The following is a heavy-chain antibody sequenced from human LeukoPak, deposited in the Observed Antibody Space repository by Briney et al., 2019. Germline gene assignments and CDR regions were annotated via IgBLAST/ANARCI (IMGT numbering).Heavy chain of an antibody. Sequence: GGSLRLSCAASGFTFNNDAMSWVRQAPGEGLEWVSGISGSGDNTYYAASVRGRFTISRDNSKNTLYLQMNNLRAEDTAVYYCATEEPTAMGGGDYWGQGTLVTVSS. D-gene: IGHD2-2*01. CDR1: GFTFNNDA. V-gene: IGHV3-23*01. CDR3: ATEEPTAMGGGDY. CDR2: ISGSGDNT. J-gene: IGHJ4*02.